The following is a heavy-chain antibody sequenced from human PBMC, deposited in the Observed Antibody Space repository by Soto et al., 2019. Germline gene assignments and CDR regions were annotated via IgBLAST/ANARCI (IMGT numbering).Heavy chain of an antibody. CDR2: ISYDGSNK. D-gene: IGHD3-10*01. Sequence: GGSLRLSCAASGFTFSSYAMHWVRQAPGKGLEWVVGISYDGSNKYYADSVKGRFTISRDNSKNTLYLQMNSLRAEDTAVYYCARARITMVRGFINAFDIWGQGTMVTVSS. J-gene: IGHJ3*02. CDR1: GFTFSSYA. CDR3: ARARITMVRGFINAFDI. V-gene: IGHV3-30-3*01.